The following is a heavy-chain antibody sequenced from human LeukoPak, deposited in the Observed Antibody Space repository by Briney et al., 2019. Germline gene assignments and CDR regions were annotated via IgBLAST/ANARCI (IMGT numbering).Heavy chain of an antibody. CDR2: IFSGGNT. CDR1: GCAVGSNY. CDR3: ARARDRRDGYYFDY. Sequence: GGSLRLSCVASGCAVGSNYMSWVRQAPGKGLEWVSVIFSGGNTYYADSVKGRFTISRDNSKNTLYLQINSLRAEDTAVYYCARARDRRDGYYFDYWGQGTLVTVSS. J-gene: IGHJ4*02. V-gene: IGHV3-53*01. D-gene: IGHD5-24*01.